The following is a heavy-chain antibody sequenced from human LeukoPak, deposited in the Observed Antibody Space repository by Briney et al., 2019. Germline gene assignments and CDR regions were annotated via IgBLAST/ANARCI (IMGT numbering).Heavy chain of an antibody. CDR1: GGSISSSSYY. CDR3: ARLGRSGGSCYSYIDY. CDR2: IYYSGST. V-gene: IGHV4-39*01. D-gene: IGHD2-15*01. Sequence: SETLSLTCTVSGGSISSSSYYWGWIRQPPGKGLEWIGSIYYSGSTYYNPSLKSRVTVSVDTSKNQFSLKLSSVTAADTAVYYCARLGRSGGSCYSYIDYWGQGTLVTVSS. J-gene: IGHJ4*02.